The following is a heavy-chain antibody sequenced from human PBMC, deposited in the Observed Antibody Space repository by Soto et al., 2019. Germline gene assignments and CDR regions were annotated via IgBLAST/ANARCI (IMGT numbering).Heavy chain of an antibody. D-gene: IGHD4-17*01. J-gene: IGHJ6*02. V-gene: IGHV3-30*18. CDR3: AKDFTPWFGDYFYYYYGMDV. CDR1: GFTFSSYG. CDR2: MSYDGSK. Sequence: QVQLVESGGGVVQPGRSLRLSCAAAGFTFSSYGMHWVRQAPGTGLEWVAVMSYDGSKYYADTVKGRFTISRDNSKNTQNLQINSLRPEDTAVYYCAKDFTPWFGDYFYYYYGMDVWGQGATVTVSS.